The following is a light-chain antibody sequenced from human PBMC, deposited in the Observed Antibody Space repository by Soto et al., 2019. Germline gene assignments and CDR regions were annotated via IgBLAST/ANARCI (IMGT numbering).Light chain of an antibody. V-gene: IGLV1-47*01. Sequence: QSVLTQPPSASGTPGQRVTISCSGSSSNIGSNYVCWYQHFPGTAPKLLIYRNNQRPSGVPDRFSGSKSGTSASLAISGLRSEDEADYFCATWDDDLSGWVFGGGTKLTVL. CDR3: ATWDDDLSGWV. J-gene: IGLJ3*02. CDR1: SSNIGSNY. CDR2: RNN.